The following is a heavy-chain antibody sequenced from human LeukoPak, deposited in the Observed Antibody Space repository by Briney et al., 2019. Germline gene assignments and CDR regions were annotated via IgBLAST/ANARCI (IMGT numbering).Heavy chain of an antibody. CDR1: GDTVSSNRAA. V-gene: IGHV6-1*01. D-gene: IGHD6-19*01. Sequence: SQTLSLTFAVSGDTVSSNRAAWNWFRQSPSKGLEWLGRTYYRSKWYNDYALSVKSRITINPDTSKNQFSLHLNSVTPEDTAVYYCARDRVAGTWEFDYWGQGTLVTVSS. CDR3: ARDRVAGTWEFDY. CDR2: TYYRSKWYN. J-gene: IGHJ4*02.